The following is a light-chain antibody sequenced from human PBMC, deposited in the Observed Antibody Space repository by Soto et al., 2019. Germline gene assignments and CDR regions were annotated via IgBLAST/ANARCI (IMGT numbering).Light chain of an antibody. V-gene: IGKV1-39*01. J-gene: IGKJ2*01. CDR3: QQSYSIPFT. CDR1: QSVSRI. CDR2: AAS. Sequence: DNQMTQSPSSLSASVGDRVTITCRASQSVSRILNWFQQKPGKAPKLLIYAASSLQGGVPSRFSGSGSGTDFTLTISSLQPEDFATYYCQQSYSIPFTFGQGTKLEIK.